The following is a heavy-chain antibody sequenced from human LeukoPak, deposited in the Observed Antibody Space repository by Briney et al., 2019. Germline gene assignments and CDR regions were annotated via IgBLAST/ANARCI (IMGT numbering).Heavy chain of an antibody. V-gene: IGHV1-46*01. D-gene: IGHD2-2*01. CDR1: GGTLSSYY. CDR3: AREVVVVPAANAEYFQH. Sequence: ASVKVSCKASGGTLSSYYMHWVRQAPGQWLEWMGIITPSGGSTSYAQKFQGRVTMTRDTSTSTVYIELSSLRSEDTAVYYCAREVVVVPAANAEYFQHWGQGTLVTVSS. CDR2: ITPSGGST. J-gene: IGHJ1*01.